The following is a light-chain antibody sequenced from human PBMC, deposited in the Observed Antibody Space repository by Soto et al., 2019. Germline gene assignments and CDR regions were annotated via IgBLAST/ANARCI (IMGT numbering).Light chain of an antibody. CDR1: NSNLGAGYD. Sequence: QSVLTQPPSVSGAPGQRVTISCTGNNSNLGAGYDVHWYQQLPGAAPKLVIFGNRNRPSGVPERFSGSKSGTSASLAITGLQAEDEAEYYCQAYDYILTAFLLGGVTKLTVL. J-gene: IGLJ3*02. CDR2: GNR. V-gene: IGLV1-40*01. CDR3: QAYDYILTAFL.